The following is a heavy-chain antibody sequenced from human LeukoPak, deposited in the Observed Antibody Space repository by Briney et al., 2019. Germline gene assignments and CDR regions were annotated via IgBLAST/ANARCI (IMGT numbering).Heavy chain of an antibody. CDR1: GGSFSGYY. D-gene: IGHD3-22*01. V-gene: IGHV4-34*01. J-gene: IGHJ4*02. CDR3: ARETYYYDSSGYYRPFDY. CDR2: INHSGST. Sequence: PSETLSLTCAVYGGSFSGYYWSWIRQPPGKGLEWIGEINHSGSTNYNPSLKSRVTISVDTSKNQFSLQLNSVTPEDTAVYYCARETYYYDSSGYYRPFDYWGQGTLATVSS.